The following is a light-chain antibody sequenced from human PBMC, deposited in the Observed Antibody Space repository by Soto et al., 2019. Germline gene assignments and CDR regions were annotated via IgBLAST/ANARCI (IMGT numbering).Light chain of an antibody. V-gene: IGKV1-6*01. Sequence: AIQMTQSPSSLSASVGDRVTITCRASQGIKDDLGWYQQKPGKAPKLLIYAASSLQSGVPSRFSGSGSGTDFTLTISSLQPEDFATYYCLQDYNYPLTFGGGTSVEIK. CDR1: QGIKDD. CDR3: LQDYNYPLT. CDR2: AAS. J-gene: IGKJ4*01.